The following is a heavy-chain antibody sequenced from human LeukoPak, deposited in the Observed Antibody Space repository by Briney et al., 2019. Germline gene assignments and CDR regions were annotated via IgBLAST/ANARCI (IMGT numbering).Heavy chain of an antibody. D-gene: IGHD3-22*01. CDR1: GGTFSSYA. CDR3: ARDNYDSSGYYDY. J-gene: IGHJ4*02. CDR2: IIPILGIA. Sequence: GSSAKVSCKAPGGTFSSYAISWVRQAPGQGLEWMGRIIPILGIANYAQKFQGRVTITADKSTSTAYMELSSLRSEDTAVYYCARDNYDSSGYYDYWGQGTLVTVSS. V-gene: IGHV1-69*04.